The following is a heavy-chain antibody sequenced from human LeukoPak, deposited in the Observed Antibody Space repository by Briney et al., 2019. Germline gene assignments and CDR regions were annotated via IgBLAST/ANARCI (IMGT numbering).Heavy chain of an antibody. CDR1: GYSFTTYW. CDR2: MYPGDSDI. Sequence: PGESLKISCQGSGYSFTTYWIGWVRQMPGKGLEWMGIMYPGDSDIRYSPSFQGQVTISADKSISTAYLQWSSLKASDTAVYYCARVTNAYFDYWGQGTLVTVSS. V-gene: IGHV5-51*01. J-gene: IGHJ4*02. CDR3: ARVTNAYFDY.